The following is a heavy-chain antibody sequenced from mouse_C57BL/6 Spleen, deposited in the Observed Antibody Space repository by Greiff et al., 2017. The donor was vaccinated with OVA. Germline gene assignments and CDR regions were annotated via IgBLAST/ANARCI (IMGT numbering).Heavy chain of an antibody. CDR2: ISSGGDYI. J-gene: IGHJ3*01. D-gene: IGHD1-1*01. V-gene: IGHV5-9-1*02. Sequence: EVPGVESGEGLVKPGGSLKLSCAASGFTFSSYAMSWVSQTPEKRLEWVAYISSGGDYIYYADTLKGRFTITRDNARNTLYLQMSSLKSEDTAMYYCTREGYYGSSYYWGQGTLVTVSA. CDR3: TREGYYGSSYY. CDR1: GFTFSSYA.